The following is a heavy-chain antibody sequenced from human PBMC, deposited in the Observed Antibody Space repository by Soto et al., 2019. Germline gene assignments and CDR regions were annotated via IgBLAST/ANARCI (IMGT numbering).Heavy chain of an antibody. CDR2: INPSGGST. Sequence: QVQLVQSGAEVKKPGASVKVSCKASGYTFTSYYMHWVRQAPGQGLEWMGIINPSGGSTSYAQKFQGGVTMTKDTSTSTVYMELSSLRSEDTGVYYCARESGSSSSLDYWGQGTLVTVSS. J-gene: IGHJ4*02. D-gene: IGHD6-6*01. V-gene: IGHV1-46*01. CDR1: GYTFTSYY. CDR3: ARESGSSSSLDY.